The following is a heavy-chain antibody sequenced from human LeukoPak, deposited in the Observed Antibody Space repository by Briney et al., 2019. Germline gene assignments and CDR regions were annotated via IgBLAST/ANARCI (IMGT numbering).Heavy chain of an antibody. Sequence: GGSLRLSCAASGFTFSSYWMSWVRQAPGKGLEWVANIKQDGSEKYCVDSVKGRFTISRDNAKNSLYLQMNSLRAEDTAVYYCARDFIVVVPAAIDYWGQGTLVTVSS. CDR1: GFTFSSYW. CDR3: ARDFIVVVPAAIDY. V-gene: IGHV3-7*01. J-gene: IGHJ4*02. D-gene: IGHD2-2*01. CDR2: IKQDGSEK.